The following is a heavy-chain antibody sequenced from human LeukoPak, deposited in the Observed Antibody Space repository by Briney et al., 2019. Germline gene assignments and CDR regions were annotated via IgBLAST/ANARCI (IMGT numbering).Heavy chain of an antibody. CDR2: ISWNSGSI. CDR1: GFTFDDYA. V-gene: IGHV3-9*01. D-gene: IGHD6-6*01. J-gene: IGHJ4*02. CDR3: AKDRSLVGIAAPLEG. Sequence: GRSLRLSCAASGFTFDDYAMHWVRQAPGKGLEWVSGISWNSGSIGYADSVKGRFTISRDNAKNSLYLQMNSLRAEDTALYYCAKDRSLVGIAAPLEGWGQGTLVTVSS.